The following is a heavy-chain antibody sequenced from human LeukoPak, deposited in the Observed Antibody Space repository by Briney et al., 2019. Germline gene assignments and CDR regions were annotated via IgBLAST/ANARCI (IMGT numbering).Heavy chain of an antibody. CDR1: GGSISSSNW. V-gene: IGHV4-4*02. CDR2: IYHSGST. J-gene: IGHJ4*02. CDR3: AREAMYSYGNNFDY. D-gene: IGHD5-18*01. Sequence: SGTLSLTCAVSGGSISSSNWWSWVRQPPGKGLEWIGEIYHSGSTNYNPSLKSRVTISVDKSKNQFSLTLSSVTAADTAVYHCAREAMYSYGNNFDYWGQGTLVTVSS.